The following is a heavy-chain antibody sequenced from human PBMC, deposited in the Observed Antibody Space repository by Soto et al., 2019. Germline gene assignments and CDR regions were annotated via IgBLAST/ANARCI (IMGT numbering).Heavy chain of an antibody. Sequence: QVQLVQSGAEVKKPGASVKVSCKASGYTFTSYYMHWVRQAPGQGLEWMGISNPSVGSTSYAQKFQGRVTMTRDTSTSTVYMELSSMRSEDTAVYYCARDGLYGDYGHYWGQGTLVTVSS. J-gene: IGHJ4*02. CDR3: ARDGLYGDYGHY. CDR1: GYTFTSYY. V-gene: IGHV1-46*01. D-gene: IGHD4-17*01. CDR2: SNPSVGST.